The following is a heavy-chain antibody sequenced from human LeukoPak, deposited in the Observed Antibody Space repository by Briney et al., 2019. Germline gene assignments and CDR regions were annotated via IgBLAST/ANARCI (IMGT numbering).Heavy chain of an antibody. CDR1: GFTFSNAW. V-gene: IGHV3-15*01. CDR2: IKSKTDGGTT. Sequence: GGSLRLSCAASGFTFSNAWMGWVRQAPGKGLEWVGRIKSKTDGGTTDYTAPVKGRFTISRDDSKNTLYLQMNSLKTVDTAVYYCTTGPFDYYGSASYLANGMDVWGQGTTVTVSS. D-gene: IGHD3-10*01. J-gene: IGHJ6*02. CDR3: TTGPFDYYGSASYLANGMDV.